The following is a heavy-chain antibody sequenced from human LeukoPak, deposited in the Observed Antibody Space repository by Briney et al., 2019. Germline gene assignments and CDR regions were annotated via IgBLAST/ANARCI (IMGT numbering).Heavy chain of an antibody. Sequence: ASVKVSCKASGYTFTGYYMHWVRQAPGQGLEWMGWINPNSGGTNYAQKFQGRVTMTRDTSVSTAYMEVSRLRSDDTAVYYFAGVRGDVAVTAKDYWGQGTLVTVSS. CDR2: INPNSGGT. CDR3: AGVRGDVAVTAKDY. J-gene: IGHJ4*02. V-gene: IGHV1-2*02. D-gene: IGHD2-21*02. CDR1: GYTFTGYY.